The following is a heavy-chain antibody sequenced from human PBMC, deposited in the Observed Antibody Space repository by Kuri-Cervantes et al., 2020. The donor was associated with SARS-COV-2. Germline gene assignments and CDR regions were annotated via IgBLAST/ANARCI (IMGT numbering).Heavy chain of an antibody. CDR1: GFTFSNSD. J-gene: IGHJ5*02. CDR3: AKSYGEGPIYDFWSGLLRWFDP. CDR2: IKQDGNEK. D-gene: IGHD3-3*01. V-gene: IGHV3-7*01. Sequence: GGSLRLSCAASGFTFSNSDMNWVRQAPGKGLEWVANIKQDGNEKYYVDSVKGRFTISRDNSKSTLYLQMNSLRAEDTAVYYCAKSYGEGPIYDFWSGLLRWFDPWGQGTLVTVSS.